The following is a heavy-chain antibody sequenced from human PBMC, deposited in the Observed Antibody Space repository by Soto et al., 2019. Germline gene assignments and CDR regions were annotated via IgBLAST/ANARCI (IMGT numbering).Heavy chain of an antibody. D-gene: IGHD3-22*01. CDR3: ARLNYYDSSGYSHRGFDY. CDR1: GGSISSSRYY. V-gene: IGHV4-39*01. CDR2: IYYSGST. J-gene: IGHJ4*02. Sequence: PSETLSLTCTVSGGSISSSRYYWGWIRQPPGKGLEWIGSIYYSGSTYYNPSLKSRVTISVDTSKNQFSLKLSSVTAADTAVYYCARLNYYDSSGYSHRGFDYWGQGTLVS.